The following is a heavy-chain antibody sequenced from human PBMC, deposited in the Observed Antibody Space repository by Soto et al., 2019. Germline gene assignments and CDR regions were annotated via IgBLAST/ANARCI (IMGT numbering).Heavy chain of an antibody. CDR1: GFTFSSYS. J-gene: IGHJ6*02. Sequence: PGGSLRLSCAASGFTFSSYSMNWVRQSPGKGLEWVSCISSSSTIYYADSVKGRFTSSRDNAKNSLYMQMNSLKDEDTAVYYCAGGIAARYYYYCGMDVWGQGTTVTVSS. CDR3: AGGIAARYYYYCGMDV. CDR2: ISSSSTI. D-gene: IGHD6-6*01. V-gene: IGHV3-48*02.